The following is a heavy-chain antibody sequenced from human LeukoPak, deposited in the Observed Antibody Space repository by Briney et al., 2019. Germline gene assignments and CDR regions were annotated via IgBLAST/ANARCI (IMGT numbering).Heavy chain of an antibody. Sequence: GFLRLSCVASGFTFRNYAMSWARQSPGKGLEWISTISNDGVYTFHADSVKGRLTISRDNSKNTLYLQMDSLRAEDTAIYYCARGPHFGDPEGISDYWGQGTLVTVSS. V-gene: IGHV3-23*01. J-gene: IGHJ4*02. CDR3: ARGPHFGDPEGISDY. CDR2: ISNDGVYT. D-gene: IGHD3-10*01. CDR1: GFTFRNYA.